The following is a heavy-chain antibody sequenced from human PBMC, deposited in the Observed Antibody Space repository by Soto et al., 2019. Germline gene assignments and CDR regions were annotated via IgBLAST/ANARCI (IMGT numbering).Heavy chain of an antibody. V-gene: IGHV3-33*01. J-gene: IGHJ5*02. CDR1: GFTFSSYG. CDR2: IWFDGSNK. Sequence: QVQLVESGGGVVQPGRSLRLSCAASGFTFSSYGMHWVRQAPGKGLEWVAVIWFDGSNKYYADSGKGRFTISRDNSKNTMYLQMNSLRAEDTAVYYGAGDRESSSTGWFDPWGQGTLVTVSS. D-gene: IGHD6-13*01. CDR3: AGDRESSSTGWFDP.